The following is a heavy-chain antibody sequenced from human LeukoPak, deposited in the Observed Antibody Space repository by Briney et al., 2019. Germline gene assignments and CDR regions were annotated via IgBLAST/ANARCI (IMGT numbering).Heavy chain of an antibody. V-gene: IGHV1-8*03. Sequence: GASVKVSCKASGYTFTSYDINWVRQATGQGLEWMGWMNPNSGNTGYAQMFQGRVTITRNTSISTAYMELSSLRSEDTAVYYCARDGRFAAYEPDYWGQGTLVTVSS. CDR1: GYTFTSYD. CDR3: ARDGRFAAYEPDY. J-gene: IGHJ4*02. CDR2: MNPNSGNT. D-gene: IGHD1-26*01.